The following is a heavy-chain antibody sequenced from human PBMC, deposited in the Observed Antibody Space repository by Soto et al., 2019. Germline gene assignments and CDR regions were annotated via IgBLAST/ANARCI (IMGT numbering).Heavy chain of an antibody. CDR1: GFTFSSYA. CDR3: AKERMYYDILPGPFDY. J-gene: IGHJ4*02. CDR2: ISGSGGST. V-gene: IGHV3-23*01. Sequence: PGGSLRLSCAASGFTFSSYAMSWVRQAPGKGLEWVSAISGSGGSTYYADSVKGRFTISRDNSKNTLYLQMNSLRAEDTAVYYCAKERMYYDILPGPFDYWGKGTLVTVDS. D-gene: IGHD3-9*01.